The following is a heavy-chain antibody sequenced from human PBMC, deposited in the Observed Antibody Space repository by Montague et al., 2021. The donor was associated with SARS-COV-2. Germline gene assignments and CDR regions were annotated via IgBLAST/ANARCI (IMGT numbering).Heavy chain of an antibody. D-gene: IGHD2-8*01. V-gene: IGHV4-39*01. Sequence: SETLSLTCTVSGGSISSRSHYWGWIRQPPGKGLEWIGSIDYSGSTYYXWCVKSRVTISVDTSKNQFSLKLRSVTAADTAVYYCARLWGSDIVLMVYAIKGWFDPWGQGTLVTVSS. CDR3: ARLWGSDIVLMVYAIKGWFDP. CDR2: IDYSGST. J-gene: IGHJ5*02. CDR1: GGSISSRSHY.